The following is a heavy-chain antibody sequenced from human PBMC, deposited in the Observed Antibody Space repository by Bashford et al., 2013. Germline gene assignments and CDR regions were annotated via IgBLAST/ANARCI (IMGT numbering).Heavy chain of an antibody. D-gene: IGHD6-6*01. J-gene: IGHJ5*02. CDR2: IYYSGST. CDR1: GGSISSGGYY. CDR3: ARNESRDIAARRFNWFDP. V-gene: IGHV4-31*03. Sequence: TLSLTCTVSGGSISSGGYYWSWIRQHPGKGLEWIGYIYYSGSTYYNPSLKSRVTISVDTSKNQFSLKLSSVTAADTAVYYCARNESRDIAARRFNWFDPWGQGTLVTVSS.